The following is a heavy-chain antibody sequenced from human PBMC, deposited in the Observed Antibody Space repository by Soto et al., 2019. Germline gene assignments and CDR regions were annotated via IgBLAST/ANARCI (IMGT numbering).Heavy chain of an antibody. CDR2: IYPGDSDT. Sequence: GESLKISCKGSGYSFTSYWIGWVRQMPGKGLERMGIIYPGDSDTRYSPSFQGQVTISADKSISTAYLQWSSLKASDTAMYYCARRPVTDYYYYGMDVWGQGTTVTVSS. J-gene: IGHJ6*02. V-gene: IGHV5-51*01. CDR3: ARRPVTDYYYYGMDV. D-gene: IGHD4-17*01. CDR1: GYSFTSYW.